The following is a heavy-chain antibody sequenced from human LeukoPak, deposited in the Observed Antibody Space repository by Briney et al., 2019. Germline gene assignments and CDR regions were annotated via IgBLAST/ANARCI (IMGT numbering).Heavy chain of an antibody. CDR1: GFTFSTYA. CDR2: ISGSGAKT. D-gene: IGHD6-19*01. V-gene: IGHV3-23*01. Sequence: GGSLRLSCAASGFTFSTYAMNWVRQAPGKGLEWVSAISGSGAKTYYADFVKGRFTISRDNSKNTLYLQMNSLRAEDTAVYYCARILSSGWGELGYWGQGTLVTVSS. J-gene: IGHJ4*02. CDR3: ARILSSGWGELGY.